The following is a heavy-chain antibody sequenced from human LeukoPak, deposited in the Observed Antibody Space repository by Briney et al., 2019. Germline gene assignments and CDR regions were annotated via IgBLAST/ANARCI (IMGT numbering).Heavy chain of an antibody. J-gene: IGHJ4*02. CDR3: AREVSRWPYYFDY. V-gene: IGHV4-30-4*08. Sequence: SETLSLTCTVSGGSISSGGYYWSWIRQPPGKGLEWIGYIYYSGSTYYNPSLKSRVTISVDTSKNQFSLKLSSVTAADTAVYYCAREVSRWPYYFDYWGQGTLVTVSS. D-gene: IGHD4-23*01. CDR2: IYYSGST. CDR1: GGSISSGGYY.